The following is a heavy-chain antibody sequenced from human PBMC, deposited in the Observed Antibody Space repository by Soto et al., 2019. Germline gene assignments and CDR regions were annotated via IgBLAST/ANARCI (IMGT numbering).Heavy chain of an antibody. V-gene: IGHV4-31*03. Sequence: SDTLSLTFTVSGGSISSGGYYWSWIRQHPGKGLELIGYIYYSGSTYYNPSLKSRVTISVDTSKNQFSLKLSSVTAADTAVYYCARDTFAARPXWGQGTPVPVSX. D-gene: IGHD6-6*01. J-gene: IGHJ4*02. CDR2: IYYSGST. CDR1: GGSISSGGYY. CDR3: ARDTFAARPX.